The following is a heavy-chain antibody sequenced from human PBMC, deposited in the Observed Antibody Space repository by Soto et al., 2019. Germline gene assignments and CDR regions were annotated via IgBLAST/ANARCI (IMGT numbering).Heavy chain of an antibody. J-gene: IGHJ4*02. D-gene: IGHD2-15*01. CDR1: GYTLTELS. V-gene: IGHV1-24*01. CDR3: ATRAVYCSGGSCQYFFDY. Sequence: GASVKVSCKVSGYTLTELSMHWVRQAPGKGLEWMGGFDPEDGETIYAQKFQGRVTMTEDTSTDTAYMELSSLRSEDTAVYYCATRAVYCSGGSCQYFFDYWGQGTLVTVSS. CDR2: FDPEDGET.